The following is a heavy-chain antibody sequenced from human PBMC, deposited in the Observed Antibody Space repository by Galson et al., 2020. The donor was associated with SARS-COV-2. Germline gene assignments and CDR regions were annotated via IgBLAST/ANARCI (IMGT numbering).Heavy chain of an antibody. CDR3: TRGGLWGGTSLDEWNWFDP. Sequence: GGSLRLSCTASGFTLGDYAMSWFRQAPGKGLEWVGFIRSKAYGGTTEYAASVKGRFTISRDDSKSIAYLQMNSLKTEDTAVYYCTRGGLWGGTSLDEWNWFDPWGQGTLVTVSS. V-gene: IGHV3-49*03. CDR1: GFTLGDYA. D-gene: IGHD1-1*01. CDR2: IRSKAYGGTT. J-gene: IGHJ5*02.